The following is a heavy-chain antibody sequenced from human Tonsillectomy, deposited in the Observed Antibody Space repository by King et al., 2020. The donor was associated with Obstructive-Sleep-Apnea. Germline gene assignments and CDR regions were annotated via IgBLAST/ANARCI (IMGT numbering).Heavy chain of an antibody. CDR3: TTVGDYGTEFDY. CDR2: IKSKTDGGTT. V-gene: IGHV3-15*01. Sequence: QLVQSGGGLVKPGGSLRLSCAASGFSFSNAWMSWVRQAPGKGLEWVGRIKSKTDGGTTDYAAPVKGRFTISRDDSKHTLYLQMNSLKTEDTAVYYCTTVGDYGTEFDYWGQGTLVTVSS. D-gene: IGHD4-17*01. J-gene: IGHJ4*02. CDR1: GFSFSNAW.